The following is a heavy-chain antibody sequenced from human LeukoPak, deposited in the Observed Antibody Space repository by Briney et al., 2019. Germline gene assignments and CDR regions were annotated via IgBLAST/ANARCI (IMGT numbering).Heavy chain of an antibody. CDR1: GGSISSYY. D-gene: IGHD1-14*01. J-gene: IGHJ6*02. Sequence: PSETLSLTCTVSGGSISSYYWSWIRQPAGKGLEWIGRIYTSGSTNYNPSLKSRVTMSVDTSKNQLSLKLSSVTAADTAVYYCARSLGMESYYYYGMDVWGQGTTVTVSS. CDR2: IYTSGST. CDR3: ARSLGMESYYYYGMDV. V-gene: IGHV4-4*07.